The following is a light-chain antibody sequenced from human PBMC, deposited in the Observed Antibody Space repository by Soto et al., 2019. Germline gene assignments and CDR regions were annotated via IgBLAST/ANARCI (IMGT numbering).Light chain of an antibody. CDR1: QSVNSN. V-gene: IGKV3-15*01. J-gene: IGKJ4*01. Sequence: EIVMTQSPVTLSVSPGDRATPSCRASQSVNSNLAWYQHKPRQTPKLRIYVASTRAPGIPARFSGSGSGTEFTLTISSLQSEDFAVYYCQQSNVWPLTFGGGTKLEFK. CDR3: QQSNVWPLT. CDR2: VAS.